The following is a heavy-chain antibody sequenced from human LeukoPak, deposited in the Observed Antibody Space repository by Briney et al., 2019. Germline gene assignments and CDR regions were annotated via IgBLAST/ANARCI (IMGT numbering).Heavy chain of an antibody. CDR3: ARDLRYCSSTSCYAGVDY. V-gene: IGHV3-21*01. CDR1: GFTFSSYS. D-gene: IGHD2-2*01. CDR2: ISSSSSYI. Sequence: GGSLRLSCAASGFTFSSYSMNWVRQASGKGLEWVSSISSSSSYIYYADSVKGRFTISRDNAKNSLYLQMNSLRAEDTAVYYCARDLRYCSSTSCYAGVDYWGQGTLVTVSS. J-gene: IGHJ4*02.